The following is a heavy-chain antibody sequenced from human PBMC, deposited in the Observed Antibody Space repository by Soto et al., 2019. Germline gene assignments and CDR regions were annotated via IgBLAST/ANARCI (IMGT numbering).Heavy chain of an antibody. Sequence: SVKVSCKASGGTFSSYAISWVRQAPGQGLEWMGGIIPIFGTANYAQKFQGRVTITADESTSTAYMELRSLRCEERGGYYCGIIYYYVIRRITYYFVYRCQGTLVTVFS. J-gene: IGHJ4*02. CDR1: GGTFSSYA. CDR2: IIPIFGTA. D-gene: IGHD3-10*02. V-gene: IGHV1-69*13. CDR3: GIIYYYVIRRITYYFVY.